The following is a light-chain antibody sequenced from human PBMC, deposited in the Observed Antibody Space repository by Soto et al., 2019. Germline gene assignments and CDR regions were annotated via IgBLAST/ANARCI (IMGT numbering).Light chain of an antibody. J-gene: IGLJ3*02. CDR1: SSDVGAYNY. Sequence: QSALTQPASVSGSPGQSITISCTGTSSDVGAYNYVSWYQQHPGKAPKLMIYEVSNRPPGVSNRFSGSKSANTASLTISGLEAGDGAEYYCSSYTSSSTWLFGGGSKLTV. CDR2: EVS. V-gene: IGLV2-14*03. CDR3: SSYTSSSTWL.